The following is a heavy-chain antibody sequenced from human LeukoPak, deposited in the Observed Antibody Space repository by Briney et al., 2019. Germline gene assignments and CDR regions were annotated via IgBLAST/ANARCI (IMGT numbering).Heavy chain of an antibody. Sequence: SETLSLTCTVSGGSISSYDWSWIRQPPGKGLEWIGRIYTSGSTNYNPSLKSRVTMSVDTSKNQFSLKLSSVTAADTAVYYCARAVVPAADNWFDPWGQGTLVTVSS. CDR3: ARAVVPAADNWFDP. D-gene: IGHD2-2*01. J-gene: IGHJ5*02. CDR2: IYTSGST. CDR1: GGSISSYD. V-gene: IGHV4-4*07.